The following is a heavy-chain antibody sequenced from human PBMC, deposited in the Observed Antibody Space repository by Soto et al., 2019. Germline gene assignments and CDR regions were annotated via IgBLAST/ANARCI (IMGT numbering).Heavy chain of an antibody. Sequence: SGGSLRLSCAASGFTFSTYAMNWVRQAPGKGLEWVSGISDTGGRTYYADSVKGRFTISRDNSKNTIYLQMNSLRAGDTAVYYCAKDITRDGLVVPAALDSWGQGTLVTVSS. J-gene: IGHJ4*02. D-gene: IGHD2-2*01. CDR2: ISDTGGRT. V-gene: IGHV3-23*01. CDR1: GFTFSTYA. CDR3: AKDITRDGLVVPAALDS.